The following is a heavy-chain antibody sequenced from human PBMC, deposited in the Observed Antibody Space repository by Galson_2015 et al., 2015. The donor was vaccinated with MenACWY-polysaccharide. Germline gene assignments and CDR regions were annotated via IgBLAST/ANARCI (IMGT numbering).Heavy chain of an antibody. CDR2: IKSDGSST. J-gene: IGHJ4*02. D-gene: IGHD5-12*01. V-gene: IGHV3-74*01. Sequence: SLRLSCAASGFTFSTYWMHWVRQARGKGLVWVSRIKSDGSSTNYADYVQGRYTISRDNAKNTRYLEMSSLRAEYTAVYYCERGYNGYDLGQGTLVTVFS. CDR1: GFTFSTYW. CDR3: ERGYNGYD.